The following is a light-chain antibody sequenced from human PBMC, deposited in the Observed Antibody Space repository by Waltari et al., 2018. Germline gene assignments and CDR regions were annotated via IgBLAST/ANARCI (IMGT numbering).Light chain of an antibody. CDR2: GAS. CDR3: LQYNDWPPWT. CDR1: QSVSSN. Sequence: EIVMTQSPATLSVSPGERATLSCRASQSVSSNLAWYQQKPGQATRLLNLGASTRATGLPARFSGSGSGTEFTLTISSLQSEDFAVYYCLQYNDWPPWTFGQGTKVEIK. V-gene: IGKV3-15*01. J-gene: IGKJ1*01.